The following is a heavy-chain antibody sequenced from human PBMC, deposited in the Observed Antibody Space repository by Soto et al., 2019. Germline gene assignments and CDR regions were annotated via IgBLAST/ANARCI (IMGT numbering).Heavy chain of an antibody. CDR1: GGSVYSNGHY. V-gene: IGHV4-39*01. Sequence: SQTLSLTCIVSGGSVYSNGHYWGWIRQPPGKGLEWIGSIDNDGVTNYNSSLKSRVTISRDTSKNQFSLRLTSVTAADTAVYYCGKILVGATGHTDADSWGPGTLVTVSS. J-gene: IGHJ4*02. CDR2: IDNDGVT. CDR3: GKILVGATGHTDADS. D-gene: IGHD2-15*01.